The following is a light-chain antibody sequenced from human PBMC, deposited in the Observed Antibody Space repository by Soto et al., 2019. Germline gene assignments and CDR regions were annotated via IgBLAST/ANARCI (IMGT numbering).Light chain of an antibody. V-gene: IGKV3D-20*02. CDR1: QSVTSNY. J-gene: IGKJ3*01. CDR3: QQRYNWIFT. Sequence: EIVLTQSPGTLSLSPGERATLSCRASQSVTSNYLAWYQQKPGQAPKLLIYGASIRATGIPDRFSGSGSGTDFSLTINRLEPEDFAVYYCQQRYNWIFTFGPGTKVDIK. CDR2: GAS.